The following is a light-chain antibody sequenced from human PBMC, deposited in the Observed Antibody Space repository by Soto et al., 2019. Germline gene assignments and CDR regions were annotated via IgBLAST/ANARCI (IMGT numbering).Light chain of an antibody. CDR3: QQYHNWPA. J-gene: IGKJ1*01. V-gene: IGKV3-15*01. Sequence: EMVMTQSPATLSVSPGERVTLSCRASQSVFSKLAWYQQRPGQAPTLLIFDASARAPGIPARFSGSGSGTEFTLTINSLQSEDFAVYYCQQYHNWPAFGQGTKVEIK. CDR1: QSVFSK. CDR2: DAS.